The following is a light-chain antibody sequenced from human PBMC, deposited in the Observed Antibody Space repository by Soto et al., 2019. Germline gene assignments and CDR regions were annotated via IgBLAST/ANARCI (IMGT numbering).Light chain of an antibody. CDR2: AAS. Sequence: DIQMTQSPSTLSASVGDRVTITCRASQSISDSLAWYQQKPGKAPKLLIYAASTLKSGVPSRFSGSRSGTEYTLTISSLQPDDFAIYYCQQYNGYWTFGQGTKVEIK. CDR1: QSISDS. V-gene: IGKV1-5*03. J-gene: IGKJ1*01. CDR3: QQYNGYWT.